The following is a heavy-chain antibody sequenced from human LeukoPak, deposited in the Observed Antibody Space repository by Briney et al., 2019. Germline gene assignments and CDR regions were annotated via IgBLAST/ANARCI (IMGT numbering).Heavy chain of an antibody. CDR1: GFTFSSYA. V-gene: IGHV3-30*02. CDR2: IRYDGSNK. J-gene: IGHJ4*02. CDR3: AKDRALAAAVGS. Sequence: GGSLRLSCAASGFTFSSYAMSWVRQAPGKGLEWVAFIRYDGSNKYYADSVKGRFTISRDNSKNTLYLQMNSLRAEDTAVYYCAKDRALAAAVGSWGQGTLVTVSS. D-gene: IGHD6-13*01.